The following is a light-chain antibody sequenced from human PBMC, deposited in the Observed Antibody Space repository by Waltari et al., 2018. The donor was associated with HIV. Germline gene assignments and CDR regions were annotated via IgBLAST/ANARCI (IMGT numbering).Light chain of an antibody. CDR3: QQYHGTPWT. CDR1: RSVLYSSENNNY. V-gene: IGKV4-1*01. J-gene: IGKJ1*01. Sequence: DIVLGHFQDSLAVSLGDRASSNCTSSRSVLYSSENNNYLAWYQQKPGQPPKLLIYWASTRQSGVPERFSGTWSGTDFTLTIKSLQADDVAVYFCQQYHGTPWTFGQGTKVEI. CDR2: WAS.